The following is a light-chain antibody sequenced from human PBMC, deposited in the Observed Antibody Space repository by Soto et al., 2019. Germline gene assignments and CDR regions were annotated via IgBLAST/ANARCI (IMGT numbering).Light chain of an antibody. J-gene: IGKJ5*01. CDR1: QSLSSY. CDR2: AAS. V-gene: IGKV1-9*01. Sequence: DIQLTQAPSVLSAAAGDRVAITCRASQSLSSYFSWYPQKPWTAPKLLLYAASTVPSAVPSRFSGSGSGPEFTLTIPSLQSEDFATYYCQQLNSFPHTVGQGTRLETK. CDR3: QQLNSFPHT.